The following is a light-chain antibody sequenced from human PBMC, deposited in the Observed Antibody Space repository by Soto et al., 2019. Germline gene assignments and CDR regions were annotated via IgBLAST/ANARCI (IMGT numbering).Light chain of an antibody. CDR3: QQYHSYSLT. J-gene: IGKJ4*01. CDR2: KAS. Sequence: DIQMTQSPSTLSASVGDRVTITCRASQSISSWLAWYQQKPGKAPKVLIYKASNLESGVPSRFSGSGYGTEFTLTISSLQHDDFATYYCQQYHSYSLTFGGGTKVESK. V-gene: IGKV1-5*03. CDR1: QSISSW.